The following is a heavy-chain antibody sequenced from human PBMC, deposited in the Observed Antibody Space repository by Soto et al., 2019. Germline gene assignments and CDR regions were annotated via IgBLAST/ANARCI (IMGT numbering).Heavy chain of an antibody. Sequence: QLQLQESGPGLVKPSETLSLTCSVSDDSINSDKYYWVWIRQPPGKGLEWIGSSYYRGNAYYNPSLQTRVTISLDKSMSQFSLKLYSMSAADSAVDLCAVQEGLATSSCYLDFGGPGAMVAVSS. D-gene: IGHD6-6*01. CDR2: SYYRGNA. J-gene: IGHJ4*02. CDR1: DDSINSDKYY. V-gene: IGHV4-39*01. CDR3: AVQEGLATSSCYLDF.